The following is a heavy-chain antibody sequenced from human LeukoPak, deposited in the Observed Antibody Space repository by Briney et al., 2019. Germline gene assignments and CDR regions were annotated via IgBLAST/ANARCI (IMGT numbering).Heavy chain of an antibody. Sequence: GGSLRLSCAASGHRFSGYIMNWVRQAPGKGLEWVSYISSSSSSRYYADSVKGRFTISRDNAKNSLYLQMNTLRDEDTAVYYCARGVYGDYVEWYFDVWGRGTLVTVSS. CDR1: GHRFSGYI. CDR2: ISSSSSSR. D-gene: IGHD4-17*01. CDR3: ARGVYGDYVEWYFDV. J-gene: IGHJ2*01. V-gene: IGHV3-48*02.